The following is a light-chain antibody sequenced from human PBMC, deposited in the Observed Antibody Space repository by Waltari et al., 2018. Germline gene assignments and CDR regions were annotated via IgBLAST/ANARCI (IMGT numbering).Light chain of an antibody. CDR3: QKYNSAPWT. V-gene: IGKV1-27*01. Sequence: DIQMTQSPSSLSASVGARATITCRASQDISTSLAWYQQKPGKVPKVLIFAISTLQSGVPSRFSGSGSGTDFTLTISSLQPEDVATYYCQKYNSAPWTFGQGTRVEIK. J-gene: IGKJ1*01. CDR2: AIS. CDR1: QDISTS.